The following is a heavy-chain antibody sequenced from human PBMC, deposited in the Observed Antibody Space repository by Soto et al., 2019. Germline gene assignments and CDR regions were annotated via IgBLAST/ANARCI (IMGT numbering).Heavy chain of an antibody. J-gene: IGHJ4*02. CDR1: CGYMSIGDYY. D-gene: IGHD3-22*01. CDR3: ARALRDYYDSSGYSDGNDY. V-gene: IGHV4-30-4*01. CDR2: IYYSGST. Sequence: LSLTCTVSCGYMSIGDYYWSWIRQPPGKGLEWIVYIYYSGSTYYNPSLKSRVTISVDTSKNQFSLKLSSVTAADTAVYYCARALRDYYDSSGYSDGNDYWGQGTLVTVSS.